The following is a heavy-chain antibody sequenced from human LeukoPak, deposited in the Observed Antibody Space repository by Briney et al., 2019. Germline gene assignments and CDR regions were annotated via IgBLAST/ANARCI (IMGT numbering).Heavy chain of an antibody. D-gene: IGHD7-27*01. CDR3: AKDLHWGTETRYYFDY. CDR2: ISSSSSYI. CDR1: GFTFSSYS. Sequence: PGGSLRLSCAASGFTFSSYSMNWVRQAPGKGLEWVSSISSSSSYIYYADSVKGRFTISRDNAKNSLYLQMNSLRAEDTAVYYCAKDLHWGTETRYYFDYWGQGTLVTVSS. V-gene: IGHV3-21*04. J-gene: IGHJ4*02.